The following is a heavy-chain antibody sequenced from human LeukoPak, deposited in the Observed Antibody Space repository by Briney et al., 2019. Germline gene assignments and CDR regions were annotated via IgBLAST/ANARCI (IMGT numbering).Heavy chain of an antibody. Sequence: SETLSLTCTVSGASISSHYWSWIRQPPGKGLEWIGYVHHSGTINYNPSLKSRAAISVDTSRNQVSLKLNSLTATDTAVYYCARGSTRADDYWGQGTLAIVSS. CDR3: ARGSTRADDY. V-gene: IGHV4-59*11. J-gene: IGHJ4*02. D-gene: IGHD2/OR15-2a*01. CDR1: GASISSHY. CDR2: VHHSGTI.